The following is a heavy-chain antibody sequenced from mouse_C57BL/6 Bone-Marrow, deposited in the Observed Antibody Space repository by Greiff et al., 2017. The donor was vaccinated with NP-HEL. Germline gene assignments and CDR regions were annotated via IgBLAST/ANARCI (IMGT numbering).Heavy chain of an antibody. Sequence: QVQLQQPGAELVMPGASVKLSCKASGYTFTSYWMHWVKQRPGQGLEWIGEIDPSDSYTNYNQKFKGKSTLTVDKSSSTAYMQLSSLTSEDSAVYYCARPRANYYGPHFDYWGQGTTLTVSS. CDR2: IDPSDSYT. CDR1: GYTFTSYW. J-gene: IGHJ2*01. V-gene: IGHV1-69*01. CDR3: ARPRANYYGPHFDY. D-gene: IGHD1-1*01.